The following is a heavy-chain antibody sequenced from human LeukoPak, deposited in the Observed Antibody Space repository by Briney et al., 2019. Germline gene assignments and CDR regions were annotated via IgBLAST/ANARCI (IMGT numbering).Heavy chain of an antibody. J-gene: IGHJ4*02. V-gene: IGHV3-53*01. D-gene: IGHD3-22*01. CDR2: IYSGGST. Sequence: PGGSLRLSCAASGFTVSSNYMSWVRQAPGKGLEWVSVIYSGGSTYYADSVKGRFTISRDNSKNTLYLQMNSLRAEDTAVYYCAREGSLWRHSSGSSYYFDYWGQGTLVTVSS. CDR1: GFTVSSNY. CDR3: AREGSLWRHSSGSSYYFDY.